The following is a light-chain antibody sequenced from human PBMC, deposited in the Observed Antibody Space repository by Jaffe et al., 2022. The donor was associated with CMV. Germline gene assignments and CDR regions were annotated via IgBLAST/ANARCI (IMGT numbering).Light chain of an antibody. J-gene: IGLJ1*01. CDR2: DVS. CDR1: SSDVGGYDF. V-gene: IGLV2-14*03. Sequence: QSALTQPASVSGSLGQSITISCTGTSSDVGGYDFVSWYQQHPGKAPKLVIYDVSHRPSGVSDRFSGSRSGNTASLTISGLQAEDEADYYCSSYTRSTIYVFGTGTKVTVL. CDR3: SSYTRSTIYV.